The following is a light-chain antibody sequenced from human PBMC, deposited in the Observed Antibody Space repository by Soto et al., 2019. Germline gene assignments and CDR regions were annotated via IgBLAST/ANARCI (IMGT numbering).Light chain of an antibody. CDR3: QQYSAYQLS. CDR1: QSISGW. J-gene: IGKJ4*01. V-gene: IGKV1-5*03. CDR2: ETS. Sequence: IQMTQSPSTLSASLGDRVTITCRASQSISGWLAWYQQKPGKAPKLLIYETSNLQSGVPSRFSGSGSATDFTLTISGLQPDDFATYYCQQYSAYQLSFGGGTKVEI.